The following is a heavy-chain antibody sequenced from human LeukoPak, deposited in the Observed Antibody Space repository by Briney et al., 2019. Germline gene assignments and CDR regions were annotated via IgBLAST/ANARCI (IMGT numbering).Heavy chain of an antibody. CDR3: ARDRGINCSSTSCKYYYYGMDV. V-gene: IGHV1-18*01. CDR2: ISAYNGNT. J-gene: IGHJ6*02. Sequence: ASVKVSCKASGYTFTSYGISWVRQAPGQGLEWMGWISAYNGNTNYAQKLQGRVTMTTDTSTSTAYMELRGLRSDDTAVYYCARDRGINCSSTSCKYYYYGMDVWGQGTTVTVSS. CDR1: GYTFTSYG. D-gene: IGHD2-2*01.